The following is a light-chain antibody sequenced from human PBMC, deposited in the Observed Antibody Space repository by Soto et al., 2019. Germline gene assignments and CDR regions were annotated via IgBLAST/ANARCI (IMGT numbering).Light chain of an antibody. Sequence: DIQMTQSPSSLSASVGDRVTITCRASQTISNYLNWYQQKSGKAPKVLIYGASRLQSEVPSRYSGSGVGTDFTLTISGLQSEDFATYYCQQSYSSPYTFGPGTKVDIK. CDR3: QQSYSSPYT. V-gene: IGKV1-39*01. J-gene: IGKJ3*01. CDR2: GAS. CDR1: QTISNY.